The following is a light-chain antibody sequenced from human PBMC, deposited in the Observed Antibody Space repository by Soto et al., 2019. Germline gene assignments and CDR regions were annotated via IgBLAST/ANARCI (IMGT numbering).Light chain of an antibody. CDR3: SSYAGNNNVV. CDR2: EVT. CDR1: SSDVGGYNY. V-gene: IGLV2-8*01. J-gene: IGLJ2*01. Sequence: QSALTQPPSASGSPGQSVTISCTGTSSDVGGYNYVSWYQQQPGKAPKLMIYEVTTRPSGVPVRFSGSRSGNTASLTVSGLQAEDEADYYCSSYAGNNNVVFGGGTKLTVL.